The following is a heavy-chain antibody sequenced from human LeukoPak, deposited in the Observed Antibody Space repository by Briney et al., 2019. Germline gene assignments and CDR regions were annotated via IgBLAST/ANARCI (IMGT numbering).Heavy chain of an antibody. CDR1: GFTFSSYG. CDR3: ARDEAVAGGIDY. Sequence: PGGSLRLSCAASGFTFSSYGMHWVRQAPGKGLEWVAVIWYDGSNKYYADSVKGRFTISRDNSKNTLYLQMNSLRAEDTAVCYCARDEAVAGGIDYWGQGTLVTVSS. V-gene: IGHV3-33*01. D-gene: IGHD6-19*01. J-gene: IGHJ4*02. CDR2: IWYDGSNK.